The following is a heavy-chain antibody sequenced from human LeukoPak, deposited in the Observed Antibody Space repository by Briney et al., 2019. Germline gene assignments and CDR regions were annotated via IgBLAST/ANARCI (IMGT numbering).Heavy chain of an antibody. CDR2: ISVYNDNT. Sequence: ASVKVSCKASGYTFNNYGISWVRQAPGQGLEWRGWISVYNDNTHYAQNLQGRVTMTTDTSTSTAYMELRSLTSDDTAMYYCASSGGYSSSWYPLELDYWGQGTLVTVSS. CDR1: GYTFNNYG. V-gene: IGHV1-18*01. CDR3: ASSGGYSSSWYPLELDY. D-gene: IGHD6-13*01. J-gene: IGHJ4*02.